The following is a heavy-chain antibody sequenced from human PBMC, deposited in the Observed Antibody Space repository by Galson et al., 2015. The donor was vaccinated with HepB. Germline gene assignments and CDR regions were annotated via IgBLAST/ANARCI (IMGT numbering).Heavy chain of an antibody. J-gene: IGHJ6*03. CDR2: MNPNSGNT. CDR3: ARGREPYYDFWSGYYTSYYYYMDV. V-gene: IGHV1-8*01. D-gene: IGHD3-3*01. Sequence: SVKVSCKASGYTFTSYDINWVRQATGQGLEWMGWMNPNSGNTGYAQKFQGRVTMTRNTSISTAYMELSGLRSEDTAVYYCARGREPYYDFWSGYYTSYYYYMDVWGKGTTVTVSS. CDR1: GYTFTSYD.